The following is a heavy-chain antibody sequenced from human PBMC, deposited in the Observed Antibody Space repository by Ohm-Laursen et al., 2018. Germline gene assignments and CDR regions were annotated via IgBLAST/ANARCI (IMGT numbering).Heavy chain of an antibody. Sequence: SLRLSCAASGFTFSGYAMSWVRQAPGKGLEWVSVATGSGRYTYYRDSVKGRFTISRDNSKSTLDLQMDSLRAEDTALYYCAGTSRGQTGNYYGMDVWGQGTTVTVSS. CDR1: GFTFSGYA. CDR2: ATGSGRYT. J-gene: IGHJ6*02. V-gene: IGHV3-23*01. CDR3: AGTSRGQTGNYYGMDV.